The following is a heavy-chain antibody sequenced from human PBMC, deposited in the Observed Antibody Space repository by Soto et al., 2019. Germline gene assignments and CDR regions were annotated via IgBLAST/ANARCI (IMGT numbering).Heavy chain of an antibody. Sequence: QITLKESGPTLVRPAQTLTLTCDFSGFSLSTYHMGVAWIRQPPGKALEWLALIYWDDDKRYSPSLKDRLAISKDTSSNQVVLTITNIDPVDSATYFCAHAGDYDLLTFDHWGPGTLVTVSS. CDR1: GFSLSTYHMG. CDR2: IYWDDDK. D-gene: IGHD4-17*01. CDR3: AHAGDYDLLTFDH. V-gene: IGHV2-5*02. J-gene: IGHJ4*02.